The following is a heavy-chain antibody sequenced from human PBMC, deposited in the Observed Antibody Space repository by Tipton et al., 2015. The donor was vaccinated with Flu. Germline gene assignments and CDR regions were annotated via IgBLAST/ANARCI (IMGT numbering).Heavy chain of an antibody. Sequence: TLSLTCTVSGGSISSSSYYWGWIRQPPGKGLEWIGSIYHSGSTYYNPSLKSRVTISVDTSKNQFSLKLSSVTAADTAVYYCARDVYYDFWSGYYLHPIFDYWGQGTLVTVSS. V-gene: IGHV4-39*07. D-gene: IGHD3-3*01. J-gene: IGHJ4*02. CDR2: IYHSGST. CDR1: GGSISSSSYY. CDR3: ARDVYYDFWSGYYLHPIFDY.